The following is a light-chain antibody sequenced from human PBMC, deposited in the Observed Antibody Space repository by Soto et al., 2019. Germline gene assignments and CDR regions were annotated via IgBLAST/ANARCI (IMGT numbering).Light chain of an antibody. J-gene: IGKJ4*01. V-gene: IGKV1-9*01. CDR2: ATS. CDR3: QQVNSYPLT. CDR1: QDISNY. Sequence: DIQLTQSPSFLSASVGDRVTITCRASQDISNYLAWYQHKPGKAPKFLIYATSTFQSGVSSRFSGSGSGTEFTLTISSLQPEDFATYYCQQVNSYPLTFGGGTKVEIK.